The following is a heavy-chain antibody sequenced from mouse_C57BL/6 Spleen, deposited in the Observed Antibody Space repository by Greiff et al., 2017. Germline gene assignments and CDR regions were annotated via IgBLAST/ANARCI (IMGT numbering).Heavy chain of an antibody. CDR1: GYTFTSYW. Sequence: VQLQQPGAELVRPGSSVKLSCKASGYTFTSYWMDWVKQRPGQGLEWIGNIYPSDSETHYNQKFKDKATLTVDKSSSTAYMQLSSLTSEDSAVYYCARGGYYYGRSWEYYFDYWGQGTTLTVSS. V-gene: IGHV1-61*01. CDR2: IYPSDSET. D-gene: IGHD1-1*01. J-gene: IGHJ2*01. CDR3: ARGGYYYGRSWEYYFDY.